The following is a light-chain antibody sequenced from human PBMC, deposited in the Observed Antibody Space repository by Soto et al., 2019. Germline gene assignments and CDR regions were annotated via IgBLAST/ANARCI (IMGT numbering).Light chain of an antibody. CDR1: ISDVGGYNY. Sequence: QSVLTQPASVSGSPGQSITMSFTNTISDVGGYNYFSWYQQHPGKAPKLMIYDVSNRPSGVSNRFSGSKSGNTASLTISGLQAEDEADYYCSSYTSSSTLYVFGTGTRSPS. V-gene: IGLV2-14*01. CDR3: SSYTSSSTLYV. J-gene: IGLJ1*01. CDR2: DVS.